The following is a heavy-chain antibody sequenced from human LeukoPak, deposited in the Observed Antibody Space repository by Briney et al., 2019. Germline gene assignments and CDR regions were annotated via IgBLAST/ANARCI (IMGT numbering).Heavy chain of an antibody. Sequence: ASVKVSCKASGYTFTSYDINWVRQVTGQGLEWMGWISAYNGNTNYAQKLQGRVTMTTDTSTSTAYMELRSLRSDDTAVYYCARELDYYGSGSLDYWGQGTLVTVSS. CDR2: ISAYNGNT. D-gene: IGHD3-10*01. J-gene: IGHJ4*02. CDR3: ARELDYYGSGSLDY. V-gene: IGHV1-18*01. CDR1: GYTFTSYD.